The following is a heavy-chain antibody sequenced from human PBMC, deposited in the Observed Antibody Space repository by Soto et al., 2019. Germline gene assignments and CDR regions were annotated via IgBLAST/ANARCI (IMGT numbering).Heavy chain of an antibody. CDR2: IYHSGST. J-gene: IGHJ6*02. CDR3: ARDRHYGSGRGYYYYGMDV. D-gene: IGHD3-10*01. V-gene: IGHV4-4*02. Sequence: SETLSLTCAVSGGSISSSNWWSWVRQPPGKGLEWIGEIYHSGSTNYNPSLKSRVTISVDKSKNQSSLKLSSVTAADTAVYYCARDRHYGSGRGYYYYGMDVWGQGTTVTVS. CDR1: GGSISSSNW.